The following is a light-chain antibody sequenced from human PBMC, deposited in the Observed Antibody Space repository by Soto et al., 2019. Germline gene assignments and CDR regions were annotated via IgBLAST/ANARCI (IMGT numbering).Light chain of an antibody. CDR2: LGS. Sequence: DIVMTQSPLSLPVTPGEPASISCRSSQSLLHSNGYNYLDWYLQKPGQSPQLLIYLGSNRASGVPDRFSGSGSCTDFTLKISRVEAEDVGVYYCMQPLQTSWTFGQGTKVEIK. CDR3: MQPLQTSWT. V-gene: IGKV2-28*01. J-gene: IGKJ1*01. CDR1: QSLLHSNGYNY.